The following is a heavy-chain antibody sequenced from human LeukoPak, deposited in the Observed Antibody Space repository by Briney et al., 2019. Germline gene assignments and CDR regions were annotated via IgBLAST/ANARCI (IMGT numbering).Heavy chain of an antibody. CDR1: VGTFGSYA. Sequence: SVKVSCKASVGTFGSYAISWVRQAPGQGLEWMGGIIPIFGTANYAQKFQGRVTITADESTSTAYMELSSLRSEDTAVYYCARDTGYGSGSPGDYWGQGTLVTVSS. CDR3: ARDTGYGSGSPGDY. J-gene: IGHJ4*02. CDR2: IIPIFGTA. D-gene: IGHD3-10*01. V-gene: IGHV1-69*13.